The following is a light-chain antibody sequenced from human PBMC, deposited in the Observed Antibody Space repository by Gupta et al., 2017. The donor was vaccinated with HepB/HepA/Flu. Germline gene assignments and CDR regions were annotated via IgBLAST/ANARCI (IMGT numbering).Light chain of an antibody. J-gene: IGKJ1*01. CDR2: DAS. CDR1: QAISNY. Sequence: DIQLTQSPSSLSASVGDRVTITCQASQAISNYINWYEVKPGKAPKLLIYDASTLETGVPSRFSGGGSGTDFTLTITSLQSEDFATYFCHQYESYPLTFGQGTKVDLK. V-gene: IGKV1-33*01. CDR3: HQYESYPLT.